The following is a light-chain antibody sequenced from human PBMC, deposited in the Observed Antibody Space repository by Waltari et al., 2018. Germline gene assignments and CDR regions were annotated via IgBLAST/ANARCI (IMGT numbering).Light chain of an antibody. CDR3: QQYNNWRT. V-gene: IGKV3-15*01. CDR1: QSVSSN. Sequence: EIVMTQSPATLSVSPGERATLSCRASQSVSSNLAWYQQRPGQPPSLLIYGASTRATGIPGRFSGSGSGTEFTLTISSLQSEDFAVYYCQQYNNWRTFGQGTKVEIK. CDR2: GAS. J-gene: IGKJ1*01.